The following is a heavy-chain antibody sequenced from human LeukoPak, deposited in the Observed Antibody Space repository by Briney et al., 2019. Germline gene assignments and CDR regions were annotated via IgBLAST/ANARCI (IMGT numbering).Heavy chain of an antibody. CDR3: ARVDSGKDAFDI. CDR1: GNTFTGYY. CDR2: INPNSGGT. V-gene: IGHV1-2*02. J-gene: IGHJ3*02. Sequence: GASVKVSCKASGNTFTGYYMHWVRQAPGQGLEWMGWINPNSGGTNYAQKFQGRVTMTRDTSISTAYMELSRLRSDDTAVYYCARVDSGKDAFDIWGQGTMVTVSS. D-gene: IGHD3-10*01.